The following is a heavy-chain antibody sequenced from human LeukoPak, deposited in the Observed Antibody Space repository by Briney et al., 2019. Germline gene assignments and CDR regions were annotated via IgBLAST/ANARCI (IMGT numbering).Heavy chain of an antibody. Sequence: GGSLRLSCVVSGFTFDDYGMNWVRQAPGKGLEWVSGSDWNGGSTGYADSVKGRFTISRDNGQNSLYLQMNSLRAEDTALYYCARGYSGYDYGNYFDYWGQGTLVTVSS. CDR1: GFTFDDYG. CDR3: ARGYSGYDYGNYFDY. D-gene: IGHD5-12*01. CDR2: SDWNGGST. V-gene: IGHV3-20*04. J-gene: IGHJ4*02.